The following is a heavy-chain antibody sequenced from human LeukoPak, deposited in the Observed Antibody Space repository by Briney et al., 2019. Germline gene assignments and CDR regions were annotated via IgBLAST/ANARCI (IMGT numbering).Heavy chain of an antibody. J-gene: IGHJ6*02. CDR3: ARGPPRGDFWSGYYYGMDV. CDR1: GGSFSGYY. V-gene: IGHV4-34*01. CDR2: INHSGST. Sequence: SETLSLTCAVYGGSFSGYYWGWIRQPPGKGLEWIGEINHSGSTNYNPSLKSRVTISVDTSKNQFSLKLGSVTAADTAVYYCARGPPRGDFWSGYYYGMDVWGQGTTVTVSS. D-gene: IGHD3-3*01.